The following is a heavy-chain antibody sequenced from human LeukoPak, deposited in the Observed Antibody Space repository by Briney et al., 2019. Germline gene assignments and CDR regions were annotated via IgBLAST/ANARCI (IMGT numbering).Heavy chain of an antibody. CDR2: ISSSGSTI. CDR3: ARARRQYYYDSSGYYDY. D-gene: IGHD3-22*01. J-gene: IGHJ4*02. Sequence: GGSLRLSCAASGFTFSDYYMSWIRQAPGKGLEWVSYISSSGSTIYYADSVKGRLTISRDNAKNSLYLQMNSLRAEDTAVYYCARARRQYYYDSSGYYDYWGQGTLVTVSS. CDR1: GFTFSDYY. V-gene: IGHV3-11*01.